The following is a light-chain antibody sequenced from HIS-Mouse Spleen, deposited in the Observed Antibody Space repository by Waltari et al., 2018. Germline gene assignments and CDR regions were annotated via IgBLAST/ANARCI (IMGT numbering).Light chain of an antibody. J-gene: IGKJ3*01. Sequence: DIQMTQSPSSLSASVGDRVNITCQASQDISNYLHWYQQKPGKAPKLLIYDASNLETGVPSRFSGSGSGTDFTFTISSLQPEDIATYYCQQYDNLHRLTFGPGTKVDIK. CDR1: QDISNY. CDR3: QQYDNLHRLT. V-gene: IGKV1-33*01. CDR2: DAS.